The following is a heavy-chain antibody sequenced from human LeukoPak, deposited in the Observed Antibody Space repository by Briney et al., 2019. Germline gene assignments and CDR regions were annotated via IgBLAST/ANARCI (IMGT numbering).Heavy chain of an antibody. CDR3: ARDQYSSSWYDYYYYTDV. Sequence: ASVKVSCKASGYTFTSYGISWVRQAPGQGLEWMGWISAYNGNTNYAQKLQGRVTMTTDTSTSTAYMELRSLRSDDTAVYYCARDQYSSSWYDYYYYTDVWGKGTTVTVSS. CDR2: ISAYNGNT. D-gene: IGHD6-13*01. CDR1: GYTFTSYG. J-gene: IGHJ6*03. V-gene: IGHV1-18*01.